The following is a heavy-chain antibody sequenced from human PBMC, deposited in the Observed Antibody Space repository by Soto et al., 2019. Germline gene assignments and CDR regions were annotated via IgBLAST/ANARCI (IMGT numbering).Heavy chain of an antibody. D-gene: IGHD3-22*01. V-gene: IGHV4-30-4*01. J-gene: IGHJ3*02. CDR3: ARGLDSSYYYDSSGYYKVLPAFDI. CDR2: IYYSGST. Sequence: SETLSLTCTVSGGSISSGDYYWSWIRQPPVKGLEWIGYIYYSGSTYYNPSLKSRVTISVDTSKNQFSLKLSSVTAADTAVYYCARGLDSSYYYDSSGYYKVLPAFDIWGQGTMVT. CDR1: GGSISSGDYY.